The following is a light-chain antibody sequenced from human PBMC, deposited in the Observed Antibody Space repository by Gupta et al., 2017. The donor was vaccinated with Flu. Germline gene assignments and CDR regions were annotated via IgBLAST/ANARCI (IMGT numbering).Light chain of an antibody. Sequence: DIELTQSPATLSSSAGDRVTLTCRASQSVSSYLAWYQQKPGKAPKLMIYDASSWETGTPSRFSGSGSGTDFTLTISRLQPEDFAVYFCQQSDNTPLTFGGGTKVEIK. CDR3: QQSDNTPLT. J-gene: IGKJ4*01. CDR1: QSVSSY. V-gene: IGKV1-39*01. CDR2: DAS.